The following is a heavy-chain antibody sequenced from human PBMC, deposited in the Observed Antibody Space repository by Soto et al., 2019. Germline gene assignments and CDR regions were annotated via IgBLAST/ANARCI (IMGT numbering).Heavy chain of an antibody. J-gene: IGHJ4*02. D-gene: IGHD4-17*01. Sequence: EVQLLESGGGLVQTGGSLRLSCAVSGFTFSRCGMSWVRQAPGKGLEWVSSVGGGGMTTYYADSVKGRFTISRDNSKNTLYLQMNSLSAEDTAVYYCAKSADYISSVTTRFPDYWGQGTLVTVSS. CDR1: GFTFSRCG. CDR2: VGGGGMTT. V-gene: IGHV3-23*01. CDR3: AKSADYISSVTTRFPDY.